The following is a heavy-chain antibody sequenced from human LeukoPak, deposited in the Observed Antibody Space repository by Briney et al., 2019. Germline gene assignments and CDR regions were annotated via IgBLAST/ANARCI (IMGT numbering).Heavy chain of an antibody. D-gene: IGHD3-22*01. J-gene: IGHJ4*02. V-gene: IGHV3-21*01. Sequence: GGSLRLSCAASGFTVSSNYMSWVRQAPGKGLEWVSSISSSSSYIYYADSVKGRFTISRDNAKNSLYLQMNSLRAEDTAVYYCASYDSSGYSYWGQGTLVTVSS. CDR1: GFTVSSNY. CDR3: ASYDSSGYSY. CDR2: ISSSSSYI.